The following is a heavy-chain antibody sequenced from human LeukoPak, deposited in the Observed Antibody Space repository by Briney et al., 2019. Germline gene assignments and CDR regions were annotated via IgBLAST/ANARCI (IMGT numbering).Heavy chain of an antibody. D-gene: IGHD3-22*01. J-gene: IGHJ6*03. CDR2: ISWNSGSI. V-gene: IGHV3-9*01. Sequence: PGGSLRLSCAASGFTFDDYAMHWVRQAPGKGLEWVSGISWNSGSIGYADSVKGRFTISRDNAKNSLYLQMNSLRAEDTAVYYCARGPNYYDSSGYYLYYYYYMDVWGKGTTVTVSS. CDR1: GFTFDDYA. CDR3: ARGPNYYDSSGYYLYYYYYMDV.